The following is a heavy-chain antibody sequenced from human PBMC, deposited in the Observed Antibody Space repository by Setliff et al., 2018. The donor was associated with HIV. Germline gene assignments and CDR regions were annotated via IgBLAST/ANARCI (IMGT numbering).Heavy chain of an antibody. CDR2: IYPIDSDT. Sequence: PGESLKISCKGSGYSFTNYWVGWVRQMPGRGLEWMGIIYPIDSDTKYSLSFWGRVTISVDKSTNTAYLHWNSLRPADTAMYYCGRSGKSGELYAYWGQGTQVTVSS. V-gene: IGHV5-51*01. CDR1: GYSFTNYW. D-gene: IGHD3-10*01. CDR3: GRSGKSGELYAY. J-gene: IGHJ4*02.